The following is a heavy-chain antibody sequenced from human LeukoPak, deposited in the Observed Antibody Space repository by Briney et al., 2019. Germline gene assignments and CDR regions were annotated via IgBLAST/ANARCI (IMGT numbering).Heavy chain of an antibody. CDR2: ISSSSSYI. Sequence: GGSLXLSCXASGFTFSXXXXXXXRQAPGXXXXXXSSISSSSSYIYYAXSXKGRFXISRDNAKNSLYLQMNSLRAEDTAVYYCARVSGYDTAPFDYWGQGTLVTVSS. J-gene: IGHJ4*02. V-gene: IGHV3-21*01. D-gene: IGHD5-12*01. CDR1: GFTFSXXX. CDR3: ARVSGYDTAPFDY.